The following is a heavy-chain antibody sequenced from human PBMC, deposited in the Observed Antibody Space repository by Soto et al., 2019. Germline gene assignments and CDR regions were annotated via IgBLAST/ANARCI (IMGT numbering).Heavy chain of an antibody. Sequence: ASVKVSCKASGYTFTTYAIHWVRQAPGQRLEWMGWINAGNGNTKYSQKFQGRVTITRDTSASTAYMELSSLRSEDTAVYYCAGTREVTTRILDYWGQGTLVTVSS. CDR2: INAGNGNT. CDR3: AGTREVTTRILDY. J-gene: IGHJ4*02. CDR1: GYTFTTYA. D-gene: IGHD4-17*01. V-gene: IGHV1-3*01.